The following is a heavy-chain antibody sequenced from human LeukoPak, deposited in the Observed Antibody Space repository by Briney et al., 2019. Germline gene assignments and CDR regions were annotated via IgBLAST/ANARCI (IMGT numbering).Heavy chain of an antibody. Sequence: PGGSLRLSCAASGFTFSSYSMNWVRQAPGKGLEWVSSISSSSSYIYYADSVKGRFTISRDNAKNSLYLQMNSLRAEDTAVYYCARVVMATIKDYNYYMDVWGKGTTVTVSS. CDR1: GFTFSSYS. D-gene: IGHD5-24*01. V-gene: IGHV3-21*01. CDR3: ARVVMATIKDYNYYMDV. CDR2: ISSSSSYI. J-gene: IGHJ6*03.